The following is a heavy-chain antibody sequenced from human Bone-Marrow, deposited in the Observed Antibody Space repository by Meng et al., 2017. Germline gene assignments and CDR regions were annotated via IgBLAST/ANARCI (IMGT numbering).Heavy chain of an antibody. CDR2: IYYSGST. V-gene: IGHV4-38-2*02. J-gene: IGHJ6*02. D-gene: IGHD6-19*01. CDR3: ARDFLGVAVAGYYYYYGMDV. Sequence: SETLSLTCTVSGYSISSGYYWGWIRQPPGKGLEWIGSIYYSGSTYYNPSLKSRVTMSIDTSKNQFSLKLSSVTAADTAVYYCARDFLGVAVAGYYYYYGMDVWGQGTTVTVSS. CDR1: GYSISSGYY.